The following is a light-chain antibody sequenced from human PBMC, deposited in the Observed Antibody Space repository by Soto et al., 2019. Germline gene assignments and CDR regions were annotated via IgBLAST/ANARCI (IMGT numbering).Light chain of an antibody. CDR2: FNI. V-gene: IGLV1-44*01. CDR1: SSNIGSNT. Sequence: TPGQRVTISCSGSSSNIGSNTVSWYQQFPGTAPKLLIYFNIQRPSGVPDRFSGPKSGTSASLALSGPQSEDEADYYCAAWDDSLNGYVLGTGTKVTVL. J-gene: IGLJ1*01. CDR3: AAWDDSLNGYV.